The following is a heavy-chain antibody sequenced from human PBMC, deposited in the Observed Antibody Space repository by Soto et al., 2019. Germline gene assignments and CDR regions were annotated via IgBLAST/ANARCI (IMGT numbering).Heavy chain of an antibody. Sequence: QVQLVESGGGVVQPGRSLRLSCAASGFTFSSYGMHWVRQAPGKGLEWVAVIWYDGSNKYYADSVKGRFTISRDNSKNTLELQMNSLRAEDTAVYYCARDLSSSWFDYWGQGTLVTVSS. CDR3: ARDLSSSWFDY. CDR2: IWYDGSNK. J-gene: IGHJ4*02. CDR1: GFTFSSYG. V-gene: IGHV3-33*01. D-gene: IGHD6-13*01.